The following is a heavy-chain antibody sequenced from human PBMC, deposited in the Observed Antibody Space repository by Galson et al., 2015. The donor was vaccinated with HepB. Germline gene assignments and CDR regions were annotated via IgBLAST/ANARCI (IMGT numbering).Heavy chain of an antibody. CDR3: VKNQAVHWTGYYDSSGYDH. CDR1: GFTVRSYA. V-gene: IGHV3-64D*06. J-gene: IGHJ4*02. CDR2: ISSNGGST. D-gene: IGHD3-22*01. Sequence: SLRLSCAASGFTVRSYAMHWVRQAPGKGLEYVSAISSNGGSTYYADSVKGRFTISRDNSKNTLYLQMSSLRAEDTAVYYCVKNQAVHWTGYYDSSGYDHWGQGTLVTVSS.